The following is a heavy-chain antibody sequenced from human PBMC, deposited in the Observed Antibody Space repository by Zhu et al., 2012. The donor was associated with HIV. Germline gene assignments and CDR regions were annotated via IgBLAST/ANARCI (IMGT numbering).Heavy chain of an antibody. CDR2: VYYTGTT. J-gene: IGHJ4*02. CDR3: ARLRDTSGYYYPFDY. Sequence: QVQLQESGPGLVKPSETLSLTCSVSGGSTSSHYWSWIRQPPGKGLEWIGYVYYTGTTNYNPSLKSRVTISLDMSKNQFSLKLTSVTAADTAVYYCARLRDTSGYYYPFDYWGQGTLVDRLL. V-gene: IGHV4-59*11. CDR1: GGSTSSHY. D-gene: IGHD3-22*01.